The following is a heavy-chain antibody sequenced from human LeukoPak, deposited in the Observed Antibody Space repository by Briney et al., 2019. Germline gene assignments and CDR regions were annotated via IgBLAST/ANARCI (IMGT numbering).Heavy chain of an antibody. CDR1: GGSISGGSISSYY. CDR3: ATMSGTYYKFDY. CDR2: IYYSGST. V-gene: IGHV4-61*01. Sequence: SETLSLTCTVSGGSISGGSISSYYWSWIRQPPGKGLGWIGYIYYSGSTNYNPSLKSRVTISVDTSKNQFSLKLSSVTAADTAVYYCATMSGTYYKFDYWGQRTLVTVSS. D-gene: IGHD1-26*01. J-gene: IGHJ4*02.